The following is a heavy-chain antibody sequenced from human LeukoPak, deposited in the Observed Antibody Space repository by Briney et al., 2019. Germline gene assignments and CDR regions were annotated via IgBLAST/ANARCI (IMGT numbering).Heavy chain of an antibody. V-gene: IGHV4-4*07. Sequence: SETLSLTCTVSGGSNSSYYWSWIRQPAGKGLEWIGRIYTSGSTNYNPSLKSRVTMSVDTSKNQFSLKLSSVTAAGTAVYYCARGPASYYYDSSGYYGYYYYYYMDVWGKGTTVTVSS. CDR2: IYTSGST. J-gene: IGHJ6*03. CDR1: GGSNSSYY. CDR3: ARGPASYYYDSSGYYGYYYYYYMDV. D-gene: IGHD3-22*01.